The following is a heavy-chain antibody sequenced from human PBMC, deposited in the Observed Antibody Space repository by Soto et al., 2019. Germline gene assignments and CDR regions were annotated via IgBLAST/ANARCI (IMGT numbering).Heavy chain of an antibody. CDR3: ARDLGRDWFDP. CDR2: ISRSGSTI. V-gene: IGHV3-48*03. Sequence: PGGSLRLSCAASGFTFSSYEMNWVRQAPGMGLEWVSYISRSGSTIYYADSVKGRFTISRDNAKNSLYLQMHSLRAEDTAVYYCARDLGRDWFDPWGQGTLVTVSS. CDR1: GFTFSSYE. D-gene: IGHD2-15*01. J-gene: IGHJ5*02.